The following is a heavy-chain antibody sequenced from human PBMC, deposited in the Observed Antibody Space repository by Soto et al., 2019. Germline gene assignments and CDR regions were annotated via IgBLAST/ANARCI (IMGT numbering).Heavy chain of an antibody. Sequence: PSETLSLTYTVSGGPVSSGSYYWSWIRQPPGKGLEWIGYIYYSGSTNYNPSLKSRVTISVDTSKNQFALKLSSVTAADTAVYYCARGGPAAIFLFDYWGQGTLVTVSS. D-gene: IGHD2-2*01. V-gene: IGHV4-61*01. CDR3: ARGGPAAIFLFDY. J-gene: IGHJ4*02. CDR1: GGPVSSGSYY. CDR2: IYYSGST.